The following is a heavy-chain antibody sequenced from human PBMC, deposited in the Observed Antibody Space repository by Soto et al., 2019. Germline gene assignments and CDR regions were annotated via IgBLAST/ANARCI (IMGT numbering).Heavy chain of an antibody. CDR1: GFTFDDYD. CDR2: ISWNSGSI. J-gene: IGHJ6*02. D-gene: IGHD2-8*01. V-gene: IGHV3-9*01. CDR3: AKDIGPMVFASRGGMDD. Sequence: DVQLVESGGGLVQPGRSLRLSCAASGFTFDDYDMHWVRQAPGEGLEWVSGISWNSGSIGYAYSVKGRVTISSDNVKIHLYMKMNRLRVDYTALYYWAKDIGPMVFASRGGMDDRGEGTTVSV.